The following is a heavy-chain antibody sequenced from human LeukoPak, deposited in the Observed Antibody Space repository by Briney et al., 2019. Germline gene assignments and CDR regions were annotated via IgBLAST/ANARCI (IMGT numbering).Heavy chain of an antibody. D-gene: IGHD3-22*01. CDR2: IYHSGST. V-gene: IGHV4-34*01. CDR1: GGSFSGYY. CDR3: ARESSGYYYDVDY. Sequence: SETLSLTCAVYGGSFSGYYWSWIRQPPGKGLEWIGSIYHSGSTYYNPSLKSRVTISVDTSKNQFSLKLSSVTAADTAVYYCARESSGYYYDVDYWGQGTLVTVSS. J-gene: IGHJ4*02.